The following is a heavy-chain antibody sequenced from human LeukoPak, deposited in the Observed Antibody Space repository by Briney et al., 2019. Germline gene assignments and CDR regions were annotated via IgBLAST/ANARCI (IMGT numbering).Heavy chain of an antibody. CDR2: VFHRGTT. CDR1: GDSVSSDYW. Sequence: SETLSLTCAVSGDSVSSDYWWSWVRQSPGRGLEWIGEVFHRGTTNYNLSLVGRVTISLDKSKNQVSLKVTSVTAADTAVYYCARHRRGYNCHDYWGQGALVTVSS. CDR3: ARHRRGYNCHDY. J-gene: IGHJ4*02. D-gene: IGHD5-18*01. V-gene: IGHV4-4*02.